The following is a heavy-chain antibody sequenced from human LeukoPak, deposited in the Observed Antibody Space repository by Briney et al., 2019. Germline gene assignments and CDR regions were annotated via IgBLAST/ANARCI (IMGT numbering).Heavy chain of an antibody. V-gene: IGHV1-2*02. J-gene: IGHJ6*01. CDR1: GYTCTGYY. CDR3: ARASPYYGSGSYYPYYYYGMDV. D-gene: IGHD3-10*01. CDR2: INPNSGGT. Sequence: ASVNVSCKASGYTCTGYYMHWVRHAPGQGLERMGWINPNSGGTNYAQKFQGRVTMTRDTSISTAYMELSRLRSDDTAVYYCARASPYYGSGSYYPYYYYGMDVWGQGTTVTVSS.